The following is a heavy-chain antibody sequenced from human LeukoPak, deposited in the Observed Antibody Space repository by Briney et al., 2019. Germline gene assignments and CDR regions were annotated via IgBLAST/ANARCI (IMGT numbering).Heavy chain of an antibody. D-gene: IGHD3-22*01. CDR1: GFTFSSYS. J-gene: IGHJ6*03. CDR2: MSNSGENT. Sequence: GGSLRLSCAASGFTFSSYSMQWVRQTPGKGLEWVGIMSNSGENTFYGEAVKGRFTISRDNSQNTLYLQMNSLRAEDTAVYYXXXXXKGTSMIAYMDVWGKGTTVTVSS. CDR3: XXXXKGTSMIAYMDV. V-gene: IGHV3-30*03.